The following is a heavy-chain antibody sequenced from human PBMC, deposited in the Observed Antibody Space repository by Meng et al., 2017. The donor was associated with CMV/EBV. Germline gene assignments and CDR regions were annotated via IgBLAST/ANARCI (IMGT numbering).Heavy chain of an antibody. Sequence: EVHLLESGGGFVQPGGPLRVSCAASGFTFDAYAMTWVRQAPGKGLEWVSAIIGNGDITYYAQSVRGRFTISRDNSRNTLYLQMHSLRAEDTALYYCVKNRNSGDSCPGSHWGQGILVTVSS. J-gene: IGHJ4*02. V-gene: IGHV3-23*01. CDR2: IIGNGDIT. D-gene: IGHD4-17*01. CDR3: VKNRNSGDSCPGSH. CDR1: GFTFDAYA.